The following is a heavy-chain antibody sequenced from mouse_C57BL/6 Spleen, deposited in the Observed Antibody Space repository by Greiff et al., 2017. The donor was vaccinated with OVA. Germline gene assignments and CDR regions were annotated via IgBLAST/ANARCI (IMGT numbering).Heavy chain of an antibody. CDR2: INPNNGGT. CDR3: ARGMGTAMDY. Sequence: VQLQQSGPELVKPGASVKISCKASGYTFTDYYMNWVKQSHGKSLEWIGDINPNNGGTSYNQKFKGKATLTVDKSSSTAYMELRSLTSEDSAVYYCARGMGTAMDYWGQGTSVTVSS. D-gene: IGHD2-3*01. J-gene: IGHJ4*01. CDR1: GYTFTDYY. V-gene: IGHV1-26*01.